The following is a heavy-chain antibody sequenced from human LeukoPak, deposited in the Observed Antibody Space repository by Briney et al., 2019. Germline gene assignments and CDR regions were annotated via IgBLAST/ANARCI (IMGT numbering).Heavy chain of an antibody. D-gene: IGHD5-12*01. CDR3: ARGDTGGYDY. V-gene: IGHV4-34*01. Sequence: SETLSLTCAVYGGSFSGYYWGWIRQPPGKGLEWIGEINHSGSTNYNPSLKSRVTISVDTSKNQFSLKLSSVTAADTAVYYCARGDTGGYDYWGQGTLVTVSP. CDR1: GGSFSGYY. J-gene: IGHJ4*02. CDR2: INHSGST.